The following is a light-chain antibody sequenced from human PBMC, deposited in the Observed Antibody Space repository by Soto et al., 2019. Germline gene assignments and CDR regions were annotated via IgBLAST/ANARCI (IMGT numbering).Light chain of an antibody. CDR1: QSISSSY. J-gene: IGKJ3*01. V-gene: IGKV3-20*01. Sequence: EIVLTQSPGTLSLSPGERATLSCRASQSISSSYLAWYQQKPGQAPRLLVYVASSRATGIPDRFSGSGSGTDFTLTISRLEPEDFAVYYCQQYVSSRFTFGPGTKVDIK. CDR3: QQYVSSRFT. CDR2: VAS.